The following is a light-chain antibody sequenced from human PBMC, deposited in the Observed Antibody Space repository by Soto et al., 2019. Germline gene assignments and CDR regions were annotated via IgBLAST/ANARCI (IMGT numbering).Light chain of an antibody. V-gene: IGKV3-20*01. CDR3: QQYGSP. CDR2: GAS. Sequence: EIVLTQSPDTLSLSPGERATLSCRASQSVSSSFLAWYQHKPGQAPSLLIYGASSRATGIPDRFSGSGSGTDFTLTISRLEPEDFAVYYCQQYGSPFGQGTKVEI. CDR1: QSVSSSF. J-gene: IGKJ1*01.